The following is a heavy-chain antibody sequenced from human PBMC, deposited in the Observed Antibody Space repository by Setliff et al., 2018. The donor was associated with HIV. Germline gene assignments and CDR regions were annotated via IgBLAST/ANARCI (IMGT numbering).Heavy chain of an antibody. J-gene: IGHJ5*02. CDR3: VRDDSNGPNSLDP. Sequence: GGSLRLSCAASGFNFNNHAMHWVRQAPGKGPECVAVISDDGSAKYYVDSVKGRFTISRDNSKDTLYLDLNSLRSEDTAVYYCVRDDSNGPNSLDPWGQGTQVTVSS. CDR1: GFNFNNHA. D-gene: IGHD2-8*01. V-gene: IGHV3-30*04. CDR2: ISDDGSAK.